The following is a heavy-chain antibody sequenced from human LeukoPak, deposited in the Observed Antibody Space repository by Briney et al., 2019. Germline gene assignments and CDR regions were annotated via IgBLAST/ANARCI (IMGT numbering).Heavy chain of an antibody. J-gene: IGHJ4*02. CDR2: VRQDGSEK. CDR3: ARSRVKTATDY. CDR1: GFTFSSYW. Sequence: GGSLRLSCAASGFTFSSYWMSWVRQAPGKGLEWVANVRQDGSEKYYVDSAKGRFTISRDNAKNSLYLQMNSLRAEDTAVYYCARSRVKTATDYWGQGTLVTVSS. D-gene: IGHD5-18*01. V-gene: IGHV3-7*01.